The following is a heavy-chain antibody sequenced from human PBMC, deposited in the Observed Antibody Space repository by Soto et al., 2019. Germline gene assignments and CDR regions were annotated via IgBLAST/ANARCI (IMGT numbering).Heavy chain of an antibody. CDR3: ARDGNFAFRGYSFGFDF. V-gene: IGHV1-2*06. CDR1: GYRFTTFY. J-gene: IGHJ4*02. D-gene: IGHD5-18*01. CDR2: MNLDTGGT. Sequence: ASVKVSCKASGYRFTTFYIHWVRQAPGQGLEWMGRMNLDTGGTTYAKKFQGRVTMTRDTSISTAYMEVTNLKSDDTAIYYCARDGNFAFRGYSFGFDFWGQGTLVTVSS.